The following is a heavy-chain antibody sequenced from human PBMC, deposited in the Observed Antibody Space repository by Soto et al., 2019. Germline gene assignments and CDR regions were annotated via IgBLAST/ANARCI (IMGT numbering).Heavy chain of an antibody. CDR1: GDSIPFSSYY. D-gene: IGHD2-2*02. Sequence: SETLSLTCTVSGDSIPFSSYYWGWIRQPPGKGLEWIGSIFYSGGTNNKKSLKRRITKTVDTSQNQNNLKLRYMTAADTAVYYCARRYRYYYYMDVWGKGTTVT. V-gene: IGHV4-39*01. J-gene: IGHJ6*03. CDR3: ARRYRYYYYMDV. CDR2: IFYSGGT.